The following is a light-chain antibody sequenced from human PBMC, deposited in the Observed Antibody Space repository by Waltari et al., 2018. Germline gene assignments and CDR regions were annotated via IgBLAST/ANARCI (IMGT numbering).Light chain of an antibody. J-gene: IGLJ1*01. Sequence: QSALTQPPSASGSPGQSVTISCTGTGSGGSVSWYQQLPGKAPKLLIYEVSKRPSGGPDLFSGSKSGNTASLTVSGLQAEDEGDYYCSSDAVSNNFYDFGSGTKVTVL. CDR2: EVS. CDR1: GSGGS. CDR3: SSDAVSNNFYD. V-gene: IGLV2-8*01.